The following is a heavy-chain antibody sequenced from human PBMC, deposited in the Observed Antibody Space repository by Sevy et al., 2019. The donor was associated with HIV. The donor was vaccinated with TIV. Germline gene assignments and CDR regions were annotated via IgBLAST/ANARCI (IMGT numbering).Heavy chain of an antibody. V-gene: IGHV3-33*08. J-gene: IGHJ4*02. CDR2: IWFDESNT. Sequence: GGSLRLSCAASGFSFDDYAMHWVRQAPGKGLEWVAVIWFDESNTYYADSVKGRFTISRDIAKNTLHLQMNSLRAEDTAVYYCARDLEFYDYGDYGPAFMPDYWGQGTLVTVSS. CDR1: GFSFDDYA. CDR3: ARDLEFYDYGDYGPAFMPDY. D-gene: IGHD4-17*01.